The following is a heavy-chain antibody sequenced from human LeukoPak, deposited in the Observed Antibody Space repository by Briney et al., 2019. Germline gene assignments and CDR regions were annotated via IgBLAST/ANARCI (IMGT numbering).Heavy chain of an antibody. Sequence: GGSLRLSCAASGLTFSSYSMNWVRQAPGKGLEWVAVISYDGSNKYYADSVKGRFTISRDNSKNTLYLQMNSLRAEDTAVYYCARDLGSSSFDYWGQGTLVTVSS. D-gene: IGHD6-6*01. CDR1: GLTFSSYS. V-gene: IGHV3-30*05. CDR3: ARDLGSSSFDY. J-gene: IGHJ4*02. CDR2: ISYDGSNK.